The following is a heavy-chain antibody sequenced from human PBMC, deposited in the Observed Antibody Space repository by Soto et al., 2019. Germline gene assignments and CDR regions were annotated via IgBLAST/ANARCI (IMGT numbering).Heavy chain of an antibody. D-gene: IGHD1-26*01. CDR3: AREPVGELLPTYYYYGMEV. J-gene: IGHJ6*02. CDR1: GFTFSSYW. V-gene: IGHV3-7*05. Sequence: QPGGSLRLSCAASGFTFSSYWMSWARQAPGKGLEWVANIKQDGSEKYYVDSVKGRFSISRDNAKNSLYLQMNSLRAEDTAVYYCAREPVGELLPTYYYYGMEVWGQGSTVTV. CDR2: IKQDGSEK.